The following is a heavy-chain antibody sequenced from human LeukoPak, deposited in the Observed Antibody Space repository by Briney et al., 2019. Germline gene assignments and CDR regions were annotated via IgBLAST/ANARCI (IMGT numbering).Heavy chain of an antibody. CDR1: GFTFNNYA. D-gene: IGHD2-15*01. CDR2: ISGSGGGT. J-gene: IGHJ3*01. V-gene: IGHV3-23*01. CDR3: AKGGGSHEFDV. Sequence: GGSLRLSCAASGFTFNNYAMSWVRQAPGKGLEWVSAISGSGGGTYYADSVKGRLAISRDNSKNTLYLQMDSLRAEDTAVYYCAKGGGSHEFDVWAKGQWSPSLQ.